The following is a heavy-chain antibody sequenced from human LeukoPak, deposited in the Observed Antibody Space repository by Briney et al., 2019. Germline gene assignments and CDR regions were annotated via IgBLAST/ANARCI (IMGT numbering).Heavy chain of an antibody. CDR3: ATYRQVLLPFES. CDR2: IFPSGGEI. Sequence: GGPLRLSCEASGFTFSTFAMIWVRQPPGKGLEWVSSIFPSGGEIHYADSVRGRFTISRDNSKSTLSLQMNSLRAEDTAIYYCATYRQVLLPFESWGQGTLVTVSS. CDR1: GFTFSTFA. D-gene: IGHD2-8*02. V-gene: IGHV3-23*01. J-gene: IGHJ4*02.